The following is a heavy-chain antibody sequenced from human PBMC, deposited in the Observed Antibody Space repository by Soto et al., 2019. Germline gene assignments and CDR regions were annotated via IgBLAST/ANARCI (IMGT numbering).Heavy chain of an antibody. CDR3: AREYYDILTGYSKSGFDP. Sequence: ASETLSLTCTVSGGSISSYYWSWIRQPPGKGLEWIGYIYYSGSTNYNPSLKSRVTISVDTSKNQFSLKLSSVTAADTAVYYCAREYYDILTGYSKSGFDPWGQGTLVTVSS. CDR1: GGSISSYY. CDR2: IYYSGST. J-gene: IGHJ5*02. D-gene: IGHD3-9*01. V-gene: IGHV4-59*01.